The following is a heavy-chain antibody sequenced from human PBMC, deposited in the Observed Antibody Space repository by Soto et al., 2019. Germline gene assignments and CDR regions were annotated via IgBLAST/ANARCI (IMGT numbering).Heavy chain of an antibody. CDR2: INHRGSI. J-gene: IGHJ4*02. CDR3: ARAGSTSCYDY. V-gene: IGHV4-34*01. D-gene: IGHD2-2*01. CDR1: GGSFSGYY. Sequence: PSETLSLTCAVYGGSFSGYYWSWIRQSPGKGLEWIGEINHRGSINYSPSLKSRVIILVDTSMNQFSLRLSSVTAADRAMYFCARAGSTSCYDYWGQGTLVTVSS.